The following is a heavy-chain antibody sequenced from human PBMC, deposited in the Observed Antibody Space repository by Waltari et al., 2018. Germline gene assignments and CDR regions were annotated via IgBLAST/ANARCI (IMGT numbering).Heavy chain of an antibody. CDR3: TREEGGATDY. Sequence: QVQLQESGPGLVKPSETLSLTCAVSGYSISSGYYWGWIRQPPGKGLEWIGTIYHSGRTFYNPSRKSRVTLSVDTSKNQFSLKLSSVTAADTAVYYCTREEGGATDYWGQGTLVTVSS. V-gene: IGHV4-38-2*02. J-gene: IGHJ4*02. CDR1: GYSISSGYY. CDR2: IYHSGRT. D-gene: IGHD1-26*01.